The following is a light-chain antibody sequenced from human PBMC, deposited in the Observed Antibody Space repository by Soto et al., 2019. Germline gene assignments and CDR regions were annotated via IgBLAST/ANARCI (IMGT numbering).Light chain of an antibody. Sequence: EIVLTQSPATLSLSPGERATLSCRASQSVSSSYLAWYQQKPGQAPRLLIYGASSRATGIPDRFSGSGSGTDFTLTISRLEPEDFATYYCQQSYSTLWTFGQGTKVDIK. J-gene: IGKJ1*01. CDR1: QSVSSSY. CDR2: GAS. CDR3: QQSYSTLWT. V-gene: IGKV3D-20*02.